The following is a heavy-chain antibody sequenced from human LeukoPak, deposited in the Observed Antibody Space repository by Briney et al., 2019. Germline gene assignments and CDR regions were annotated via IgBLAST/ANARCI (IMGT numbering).Heavy chain of an antibody. CDR2: ISSSGSTI. J-gene: IGHJ6*02. Sequence: GSLRLSCAASGFTFSDYYMSWIRQAPGKGLEWVSYISSSGSTIYYADSVKGRFTISRDNAKNSLYLQMNSLRAEDTAVYYCARDWGDILTGYRVYGMDVWGQGTTVTVSS. CDR1: GFTFSDYY. D-gene: IGHD3-9*01. CDR3: ARDWGDILTGYRVYGMDV. V-gene: IGHV3-11*01.